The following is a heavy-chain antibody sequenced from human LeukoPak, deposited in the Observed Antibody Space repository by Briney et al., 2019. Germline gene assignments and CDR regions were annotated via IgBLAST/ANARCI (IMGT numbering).Heavy chain of an antibody. Sequence: ASVKVSCKASGYTFTSYDINWVRQATGQGLEWMGWMNPNSGNTAYAQKFQGRVTMTRDTSITTAYMELSSLKSEDTAVYYCARVGSAYYNWFDHWGQGTLVTVSS. CDR1: GYTFTSYD. CDR2: MNPNSGNT. CDR3: ARVGSAYYNWFDH. V-gene: IGHV1-8*01. D-gene: IGHD3-22*01. J-gene: IGHJ5*02.